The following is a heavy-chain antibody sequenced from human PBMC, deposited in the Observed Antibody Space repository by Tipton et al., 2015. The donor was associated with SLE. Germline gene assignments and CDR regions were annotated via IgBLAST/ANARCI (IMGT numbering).Heavy chain of an antibody. J-gene: IGHJ5*02. CDR2: INHSGST. CDR1: GGSFSGYY. Sequence: LRLSCAVYGGSFSGYYWSWIRQPPGKGLERIGEINHSGSTNYNPSLKSRVTISVDTSKNQFSLQLNSVTPEDTAVYFCAGRSSLPVHTGFEPLGLGTMVTVSS. D-gene: IGHD1-26*01. V-gene: IGHV4-34*01. CDR3: AGRSSLPVHTGFEP.